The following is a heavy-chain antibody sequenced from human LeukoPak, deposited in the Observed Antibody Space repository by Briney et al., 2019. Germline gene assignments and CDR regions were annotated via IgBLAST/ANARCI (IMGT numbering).Heavy chain of an antibody. V-gene: IGHV1-2*02. D-gene: IGHD2-2*01. CDR1: GYTFTDSF. CDR2: INPNSGGT. Sequence: ASVKVSCKASGYTFTDSFIHWVRQAPGQGLEGMGWINPNSGGTNYAQKFQGRVTMTRDTSSSAAYMELIRLRSDDTAVYYCARGGSPIYYYYIHVWGKGTTVTISS. J-gene: IGHJ6*03. CDR3: ARGGSPIYYYYIHV.